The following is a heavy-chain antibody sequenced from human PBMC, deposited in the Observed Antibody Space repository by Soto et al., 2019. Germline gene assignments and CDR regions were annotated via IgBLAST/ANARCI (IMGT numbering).Heavy chain of an antibody. D-gene: IGHD2-2*01. CDR3: ARGNRGVGVVVPAARNWFDP. CDR2: INHSGST. J-gene: IGHJ5*02. Sequence: QVQLQQWGAGLLKPSETLSLTCAVYGGSFSGYYWSWIRQPPGKGLEWIGEINHSGSTNYNPSLKRLVTLSVDTSNNHFSLKLRSVTAADTAVYYCARGNRGVGVVVPAARNWFDPWGQGTLVTVSS. V-gene: IGHV4-34*01. CDR1: GGSFSGYY.